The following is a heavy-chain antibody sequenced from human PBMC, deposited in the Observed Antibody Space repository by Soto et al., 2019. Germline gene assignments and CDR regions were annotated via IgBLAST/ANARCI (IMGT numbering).Heavy chain of an antibody. CDR2: IYYSGST. Sequence: SKTLSLTCTVSGGSISSYYWSWMRQPPGKGLEWIGYIYYSGSTTYNPPLNSRVTISVDTSKNQFSVMRGSVSAAEAAVYYCAGGEGDFGDFGGPGTPVTFSS. CDR1: GGSISSYY. J-gene: IGHJ6*01. V-gene: IGHV4-59*01. CDR3: AGGEGDFGDF. D-gene: IGHD4-17*01.